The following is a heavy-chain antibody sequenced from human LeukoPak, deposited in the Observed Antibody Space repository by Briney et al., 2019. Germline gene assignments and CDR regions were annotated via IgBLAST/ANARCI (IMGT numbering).Heavy chain of an antibody. CDR2: ISSSSSYI. Sequence: SGGSLRLSCAASGFTFSSYSMNWVRQAPGKGLEWVSSISSSSSYIYYADSVKGRFTISRDNAKNSLYLQMNSLRAEDTAVYYCARALNIVVVPAARPSNWFDPWGQGTLVTVSS. J-gene: IGHJ5*02. CDR1: GFTFSSYS. V-gene: IGHV3-21*01. CDR3: ARALNIVVVPAARPSNWFDP. D-gene: IGHD2-2*02.